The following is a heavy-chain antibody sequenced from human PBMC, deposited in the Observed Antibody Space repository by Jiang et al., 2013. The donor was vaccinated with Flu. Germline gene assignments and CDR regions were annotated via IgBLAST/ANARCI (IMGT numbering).Heavy chain of an antibody. Sequence: PGLVKPSETLSLTCTVSGGSISSYYWSWIRQPPGKGLEWIGYMYYSGNTNXNPSLKSRVTISVDTSKNQFSLKLSSVTAADTAVYYCAREVWSSGWLDYWGQGTLVTVSS. CDR1: GGSISSYY. J-gene: IGHJ4*02. CDR2: MYYSGNT. CDR3: AREVWSSGWLDY. D-gene: IGHD6-19*01. V-gene: IGHV4-59*01.